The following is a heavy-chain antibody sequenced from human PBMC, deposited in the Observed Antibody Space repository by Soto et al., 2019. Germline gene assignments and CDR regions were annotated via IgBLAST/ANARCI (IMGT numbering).Heavy chain of an antibody. CDR2: IDPSDSYT. Sequence: GESLKISCKGSGYSFTSYWISWVRQMPGKGLEWMGRIDPSDSYTNYSPSFQGHVTISADKSISTAYLQWSSLKASDTAMYYCAGLARFYYDSSGSSYYYYGMDVWGQGTTVTVSS. CDR1: GYSFTSYW. J-gene: IGHJ6*02. CDR3: AGLARFYYDSSGSSYYYYGMDV. D-gene: IGHD3-22*01. V-gene: IGHV5-10-1*01.